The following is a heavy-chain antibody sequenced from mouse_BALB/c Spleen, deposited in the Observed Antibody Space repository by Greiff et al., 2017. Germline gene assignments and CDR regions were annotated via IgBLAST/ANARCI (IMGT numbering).Heavy chain of an antibody. Sequence: QVQLQQSGAELARPGASVKLSCKASGYTFTSYWMQWVKQRPGQGLEWIGAIYPGDGDTRYTQKFKGKATLTADKSSSTAYMQLSSLASEDSAVYYSARSHYSNYGFFFDYWGQGTTLTVSS. V-gene: IGHV1-87*01. J-gene: IGHJ2*01. CDR2: IYPGDGDT. D-gene: IGHD2-5*01. CDR3: ARSHYSNYGFFFDY. CDR1: GYTFTSYW.